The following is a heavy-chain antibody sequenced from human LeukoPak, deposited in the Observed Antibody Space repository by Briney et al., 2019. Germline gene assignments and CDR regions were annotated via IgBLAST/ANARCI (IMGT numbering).Heavy chain of an antibody. CDR3: ARGRGCSGGSCYPPRGWFDP. D-gene: IGHD2-15*01. V-gene: IGHV4-34*01. J-gene: IGHJ5*02. CDR2: INHSGST. Sequence: SETLSLTCAVYGGSFSGYYWSWIRQPPGKGLEWIGEINHSGSTNYNPSLKSRVTISVDTSKSQFSLKLSSVTAADTAVYYCARGRGCSGGSCYPPRGWFDPWGQGTLVTVSS. CDR1: GGSFSGYY.